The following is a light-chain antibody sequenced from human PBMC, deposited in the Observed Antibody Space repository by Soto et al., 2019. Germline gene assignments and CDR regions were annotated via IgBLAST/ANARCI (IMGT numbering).Light chain of an antibody. J-gene: IGKJ1*01. Sequence: DIQMTQSPSTLSGSVGDRVTITCRASQTISSWLAWYQQKPGKAPKLLIYKASTLKSGVPSRFSRSGSGTAFTLTISSLQPHNFAAYYCQHYNSYSAAFGQGTKVELK. CDR2: KAS. CDR3: QHYNSYSAA. CDR1: QTISSW. V-gene: IGKV1-5*03.